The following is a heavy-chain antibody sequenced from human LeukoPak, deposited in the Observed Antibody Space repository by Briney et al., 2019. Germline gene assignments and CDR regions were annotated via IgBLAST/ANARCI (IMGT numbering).Heavy chain of an antibody. CDR3: ARGESSSGWYYYFDL. CDR1: GGSISTYY. CDR2: IYTTGGT. D-gene: IGHD6-19*01. Sequence: SETLSLSCSVSGGSISTYYWSWIRQPAGKGLEWIGRIYTTGGTNYNPSLKSRVTMSVDTSKNQFSLQLRSVTAADTAVYYCARGESSSGWYYYFDLWGRGTLVTVSS. V-gene: IGHV4-4*07. J-gene: IGHJ2*01.